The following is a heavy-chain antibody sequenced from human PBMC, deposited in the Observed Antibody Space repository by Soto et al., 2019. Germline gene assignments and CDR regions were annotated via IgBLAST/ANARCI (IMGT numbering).Heavy chain of an antibody. J-gene: IGHJ6*02. V-gene: IGHV3-74*01. Sequence: GGSLRLSCAASGFTFSSYWMHWVRQAPGNGLVWLSRINSDGSSATYAESVKGRFTISRDKAKSTLYLQMNSLRAEDTAMYYCAIAPRYGMDVWGQGITVTVSS. CDR2: INSDGSSA. CDR1: GFTFSSYW. CDR3: AIAPRYGMDV.